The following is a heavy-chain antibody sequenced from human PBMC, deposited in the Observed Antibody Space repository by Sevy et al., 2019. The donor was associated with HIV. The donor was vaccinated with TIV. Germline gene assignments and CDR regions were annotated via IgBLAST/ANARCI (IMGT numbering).Heavy chain of an antibody. V-gene: IGHV4-31*03. Sequence: SETLSLTCTVSGDSINNGDYYWSWIRQHPGKGLEWIGKIYYTGTTYYNPSLKSRLRMSVERSENTLSLSLRSVTAADTAVYYCARTTVTTLSSARNNWFDPWGQGTLVTVSS. CDR3: ARTTVTTLSSARNNWFDP. D-gene: IGHD4-4*01. J-gene: IGHJ5*02. CDR2: IYYTGTT. CDR1: GDSINNGDYY.